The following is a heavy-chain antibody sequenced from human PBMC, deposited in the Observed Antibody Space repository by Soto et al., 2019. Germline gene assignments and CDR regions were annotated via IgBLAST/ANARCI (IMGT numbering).Heavy chain of an antibody. CDR3: VRPQAKELGKIRGALDI. V-gene: IGHV5-51*01. J-gene: IGHJ3*02. CDR1: GDPLTSHW. Sequence: GESLKISCKGSGDPLTSHWIAWVRQMAGKGLGLMGLSHAAAADTRYSPSNEAPPTISVDKSISTAYLQRSFLQASDTAMYYCVRPQAKELGKIRGALDIWGQGTKVTVSS. CDR2: SHAAAADT. D-gene: IGHD6-13*01.